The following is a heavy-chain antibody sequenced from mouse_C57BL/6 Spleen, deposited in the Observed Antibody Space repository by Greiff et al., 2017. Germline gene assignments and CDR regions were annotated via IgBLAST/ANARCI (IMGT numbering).Heavy chain of an antibody. CDR1: GFTFSSYG. CDR3: ARGGSSYEGGYFDY. J-gene: IGHJ2*01. CDR2: ISSGGSYT. Sequence: DVKLVESGGDLVKPGGSLKLSCAASGFTFSSYGMSWVRQTPDKRLEWVATISSGGSYTYYPDSVKGRFTISRDNAKNTLYLQMSSLKSEDTAMYYCARGGSSYEGGYFDYWGQGTTLTVSS. V-gene: IGHV5-6*02. D-gene: IGHD1-1*01.